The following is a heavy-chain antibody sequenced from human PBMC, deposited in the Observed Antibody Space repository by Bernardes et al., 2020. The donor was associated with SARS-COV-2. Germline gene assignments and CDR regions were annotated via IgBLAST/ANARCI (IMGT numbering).Heavy chain of an antibody. Sequence: GGSLRLSCAASGFTVNSNYMSWVRQAPGKGLEWVSVIYSGGRTYYADSVKGRFTISRHSSKNTLYLQMNSLRAEDTAVYYCALTTYYYDSSGYFYWGQGTLVTVSS. CDR2: IYSGGRT. CDR3: ALTTYYYDSSGYFY. V-gene: IGHV3-53*04. CDR1: GFTVNSNY. D-gene: IGHD3-22*01. J-gene: IGHJ4*02.